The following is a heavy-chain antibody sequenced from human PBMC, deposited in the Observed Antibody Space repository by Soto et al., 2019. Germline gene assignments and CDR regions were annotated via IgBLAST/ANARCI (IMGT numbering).Heavy chain of an antibody. CDR3: ARHGRRLYSGYDRYFDL. J-gene: IGHJ2*01. CDR2: IYYSGST. V-gene: IGHV4-39*01. Sequence: QLQLQESGPGLVKPSETLSLTCTVSGGSISSSSYYWGWIRQPPGKGLEWIGSIYYSGSTYYNPSLKSRVTISVDTSKNQFSLKLSSVTAADTAVYYCARHGRRLYSGYDRYFDLWGRGTLVTVSS. D-gene: IGHD5-12*01. CDR1: GGSISSSSYY.